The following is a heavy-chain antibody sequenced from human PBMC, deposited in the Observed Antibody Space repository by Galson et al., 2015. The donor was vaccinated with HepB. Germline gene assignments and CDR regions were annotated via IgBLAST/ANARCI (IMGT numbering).Heavy chain of an antibody. CDR2: IYSGGIT. D-gene: IGHD3-16*01. J-gene: IGHJ4*02. CDR1: GFTVSGND. Sequence: SLRLSCAVSGFTVSGNDMTWVRQAPGRGLEWVSIIYSGGITYYADSVRGRFTISRDNSKNTMYLQMTSLRVEDTAVYYCAREGGFRGPFDYWGQGTLVTVSS. CDR3: AREGGFRGPFDY. V-gene: IGHV3-66*01.